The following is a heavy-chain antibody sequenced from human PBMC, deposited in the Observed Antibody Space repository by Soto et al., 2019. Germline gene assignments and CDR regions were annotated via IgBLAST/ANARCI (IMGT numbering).Heavy chain of an antibody. D-gene: IGHD2-15*01. J-gene: IGHJ5*02. CDR3: AHRRHYCSGGTCYSIWFDP. CDR2: IYWYDDK. CDR1: GFSLSTSGVG. Sequence: QITLKESGPTLVKPTQTLTLTCTFSGFSLSTSGVGVGWIRQPPGKALERLALIYWYDDKRCSPALKSRLTISKDTSKDPEVLTMTNIDPVDTATYYCAHRRHYCSGGTCYSIWFDPWGQGTLVTVSS. V-gene: IGHV2-5*01.